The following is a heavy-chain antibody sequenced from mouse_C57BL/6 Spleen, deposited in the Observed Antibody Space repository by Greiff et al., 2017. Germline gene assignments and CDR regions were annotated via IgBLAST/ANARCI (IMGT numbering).Heavy chain of an antibody. J-gene: IGHJ2*01. CDR2: IDPENGDT. Sequence: VQLKQSGAELVRPGASVTLSCTASGFNIKDDYMHWVKQRPEQGLEWIGWIDPENGDTEYASKFQGKATITADTSSNTAYLQLSSLTSDDTAVYYCTTGPVYWGQGTTLTVSS. V-gene: IGHV14-4*01. CDR3: TTGPVY. CDR1: GFNIKDDY.